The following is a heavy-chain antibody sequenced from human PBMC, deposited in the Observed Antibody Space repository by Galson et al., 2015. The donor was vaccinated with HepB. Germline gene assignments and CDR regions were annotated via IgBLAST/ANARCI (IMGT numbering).Heavy chain of an antibody. D-gene: IGHD6-19*01. J-gene: IGHJ2*01. CDR3: AKDQRYSSGWYWYFDL. CDR1: GFTFSSYG. V-gene: IGHV3-30*18. CDR2: ISYDGSNK. Sequence: SLRLSCAASGFTFSSYGMHWVRQAPGKGLEWVAVISYDGSNKYYADSVKGRFTISRDNSKNTLYLQMNSLRAEDTAVYYCAKDQRYSSGWYWYFDLWGRGTLVTVSS.